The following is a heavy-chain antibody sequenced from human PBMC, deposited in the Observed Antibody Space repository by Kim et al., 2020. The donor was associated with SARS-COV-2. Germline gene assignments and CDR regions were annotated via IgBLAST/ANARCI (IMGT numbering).Heavy chain of an antibody. CDR2: ISSSSSTI. Sequence: GGSLRLSCAASGFTFSSYSMNWVRQAPGKGLEWVSYISSSSSTIYYADSVKGRFTISRDNAKNSLYLQMNSLRDEDTAVYYCARIPMTTVVPSYFDYWGQGTLVTVSS. D-gene: IGHD4-17*01. CDR3: ARIPMTTVVPSYFDY. V-gene: IGHV3-48*02. CDR1: GFTFSSYS. J-gene: IGHJ4*02.